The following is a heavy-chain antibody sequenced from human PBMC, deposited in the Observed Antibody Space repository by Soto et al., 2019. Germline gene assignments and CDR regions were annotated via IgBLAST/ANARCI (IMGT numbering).Heavy chain of an antibody. D-gene: IGHD2-15*01. V-gene: IGHV4-59*01. J-gene: IGHJ4*02. CDR3: ARDAKGSSYFDY. CDR2: IYYSGST. Sequence: PSETLSLTCTVSGGSINTYFWSWLRQPPGKGLEWIGYIYYSGSTNYNPSLKSRVTISLDTSKNQFSLRLSSVTAADTAVYYCARDAKGSSYFDYWGQGALVTVSS. CDR1: GGSINTYF.